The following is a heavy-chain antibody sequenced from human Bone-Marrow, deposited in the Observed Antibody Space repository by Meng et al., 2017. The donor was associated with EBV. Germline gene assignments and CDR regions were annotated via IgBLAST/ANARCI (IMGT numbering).Heavy chain of an antibody. CDR1: GFTFSSYA. V-gene: IGHV3-30-3*01. CDR3: ARDTHEFTAGGFDP. Sequence: QVQLVESGGGVVQPGRXLSLSCAASGFTFSSYAMHWVRQAPGKGLEWVAVISYDGSNKYYADSVKGRFTISRDNSKNTLYLQMNSLRAEDTAVYYCARDTHEFTAGGFDPWGQGTLVTVSS. J-gene: IGHJ5*02. D-gene: IGHD6-25*01. CDR2: ISYDGSNK.